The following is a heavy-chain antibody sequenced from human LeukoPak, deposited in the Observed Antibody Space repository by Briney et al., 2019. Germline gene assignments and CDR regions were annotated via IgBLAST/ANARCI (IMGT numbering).Heavy chain of an antibody. CDR3: AKGSVYDY. J-gene: IGHJ4*02. V-gene: IGHV3-9*01. Sequence: GGSLRLSCAASGFTFSTYNMNCVRQAPGKGLEWVSGISWNSGSIGYADSVKGRFTISRDNAKNSLYLQMNSLRAEDTALYYCAKGSVYDYWGQGTLVTVSS. CDR2: ISWNSGSI. CDR1: GFTFSTYN. D-gene: IGHD5/OR15-5a*01.